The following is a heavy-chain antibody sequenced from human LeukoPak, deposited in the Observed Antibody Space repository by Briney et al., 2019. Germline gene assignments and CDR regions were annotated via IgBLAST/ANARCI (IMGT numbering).Heavy chain of an antibody. CDR3: ARLNYYDSSGYIDAFDI. CDR2: IYYSGST. V-gene: IGHV4-59*08. J-gene: IGHJ3*02. D-gene: IGHD3-22*01. CDR1: GGSISSYY. Sequence: SETLSLTCTVSGGSISSYYWSWIRQPPGKGLEWIGYIYYSGSTNYNPSLESRVTISVDTSKNQFSLKLSSVTAADTAVYYCARLNYYDSSGYIDAFDIWGQGTMVTVSS.